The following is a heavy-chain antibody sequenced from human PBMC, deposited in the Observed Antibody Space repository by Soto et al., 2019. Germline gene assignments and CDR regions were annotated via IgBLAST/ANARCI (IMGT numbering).Heavy chain of an antibody. CDR2: IYYSGST. J-gene: IGHJ5*02. CDR3: ARGTVVPAANWFDP. CDR1: GGSISSGDYY. Sequence: SETLSLTCTVSGGSISSGDYYWSWIRQPPGKGLEWIGYIYYSGSTYYNPSLKSRVTTSVDTSKNQFSLKLSSVTAADTAVYYCARGTVVPAANWFDPWGQGTLVPSPQ. V-gene: IGHV4-30-4*01. D-gene: IGHD2-2*01.